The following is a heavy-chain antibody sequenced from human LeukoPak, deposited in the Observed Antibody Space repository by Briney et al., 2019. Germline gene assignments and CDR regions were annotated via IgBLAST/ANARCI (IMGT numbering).Heavy chain of an antibody. CDR1: RYTFTDYY. D-gene: IGHD6-19*01. CDR3: ARVSVASTYSIDY. J-gene: IGHJ4*02. CDR2: INPHSGGT. V-gene: IGHV1-2*02. Sequence: ASVKVSCKASRYTFTDYYLQWVRQAPGQGLEWMGWINPHSGGTKYAQEFQGRVTMTRDTSISTAYMDLTRLRSDDTAVYYCARVSVASTYSIDYWGQGTLVTVSS.